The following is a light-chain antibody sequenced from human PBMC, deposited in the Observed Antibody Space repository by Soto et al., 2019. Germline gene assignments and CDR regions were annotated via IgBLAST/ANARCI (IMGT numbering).Light chain of an antibody. J-gene: IGLJ2*01. V-gene: IGLV4-69*01. CDR3: QTWVTGIHI. CDR2: LNSDGSH. CDR1: SEDSNYA. Sequence: QRVLTQSPSASASLGASVKLTCTLSSEDSNYAIAWHQQQPEKGPRFLMKLNSDGSHSKGDGIPDRFSGSSSGAERYLTISTLQSEDEADYYCQTWVTGIHIFGGGTKLTDL.